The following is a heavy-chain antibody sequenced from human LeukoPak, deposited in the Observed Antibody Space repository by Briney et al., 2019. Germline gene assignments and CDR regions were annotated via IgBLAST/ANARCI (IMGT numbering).Heavy chain of an antibody. J-gene: IGHJ2*01. CDR1: GGSFSGYY. CDR2: INHSGST. Sequence: SETLSLTCAVYGGSFSGYYWSWIRQPPGKGLEWIGEINHSGSTNYNPSLKSRVTISVDTSKNQFSLKLSSVTAADTAVYYCARRRTFYCSSTSCYWPWYFDLWGRGTLVTVSS. D-gene: IGHD2-2*01. CDR3: ARRRTFYCSSTSCYWPWYFDL. V-gene: IGHV4-34*01.